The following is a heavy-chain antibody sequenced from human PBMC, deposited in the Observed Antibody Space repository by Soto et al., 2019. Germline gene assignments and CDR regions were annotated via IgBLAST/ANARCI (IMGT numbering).Heavy chain of an antibody. J-gene: IGHJ3*02. CDR2: ISYDGSRT. D-gene: IGHD3-22*01. Sequence: GGSLRLSCAASGFTFSRYGVHWVRQAPGKGLEWVSFISYDGSRTYYADSVKGRFTISRDNSKNTVFLQMDSLRAEDTAVYYCAKNLLEEPADYYDTKADALDTWGQGTMVTVSS. CDR1: GFTFSRYG. CDR3: AKNLLEEPADYYDTKADALDT. V-gene: IGHV3-30*02.